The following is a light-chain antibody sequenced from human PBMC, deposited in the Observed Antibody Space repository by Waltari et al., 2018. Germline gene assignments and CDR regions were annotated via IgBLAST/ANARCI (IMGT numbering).Light chain of an antibody. CDR1: QGLLHSNGYNY. Sequence: DIVMTQSPLSLPVTPGEPASIPCRSSQGLLHSNGYNYLDWYLQKPGQSPQLLIYLGSNRASGVPDRFSGSGSGTDFTLKISRVEAEDVGVYYCMQALQTPRTFGQGTRLEIK. V-gene: IGKV2-28*01. CDR3: MQALQTPRT. CDR2: LGS. J-gene: IGKJ5*01.